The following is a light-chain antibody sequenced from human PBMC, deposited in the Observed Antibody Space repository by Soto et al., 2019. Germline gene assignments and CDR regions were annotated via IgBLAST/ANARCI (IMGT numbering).Light chain of an antibody. J-gene: IGKJ5*01. Sequence: DIQMTQSPSTLSASVGERVTITCRASQSIGTWLAWYQHRPGKAPSLLIYDASTLRSGVPSRFSGSGSGTEFTLTISSLQADDFATYYCQQSDTYPLTFGQGTRLDIK. CDR3: QQSDTYPLT. CDR2: DAS. CDR1: QSIGTW. V-gene: IGKV1-5*01.